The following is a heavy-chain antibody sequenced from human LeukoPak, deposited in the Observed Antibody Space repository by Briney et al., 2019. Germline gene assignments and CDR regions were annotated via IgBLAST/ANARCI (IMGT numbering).Heavy chain of an antibody. V-gene: IGHV3-21*01. J-gene: IGHJ5*02. Sequence: PGGSLRLSCAASGFTFSSYAMNWVRQAPGKGLEWVSSISRGSDHIFYADSMKGRFTISRDNAKNSLYLQMNSLGAEDTAVYYCARARGYSYGGWFDPWGQGTLVTVSS. CDR2: ISRGSDHI. CDR1: GFTFSSYA. CDR3: ARARGYSYGGWFDP. D-gene: IGHD5-18*01.